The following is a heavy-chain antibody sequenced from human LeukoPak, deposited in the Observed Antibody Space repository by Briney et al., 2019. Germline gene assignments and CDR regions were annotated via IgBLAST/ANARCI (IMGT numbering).Heavy chain of an antibody. CDR3: ARSHGGSSWHYYYYMDV. J-gene: IGHJ6*03. Sequence: SETLSLTCAVSGGSISSSNWWSWVRQPPGKGLEWIGEIYHSGSTNYNPSLKSRVTISVDKSKNQFSLKLSSVTAADTAVYYCARSHGGSSWHYYYYMDVWGKGTTVTVSS. D-gene: IGHD6-6*01. CDR1: GGSISSSNW. V-gene: IGHV4-4*02. CDR2: IYHSGST.